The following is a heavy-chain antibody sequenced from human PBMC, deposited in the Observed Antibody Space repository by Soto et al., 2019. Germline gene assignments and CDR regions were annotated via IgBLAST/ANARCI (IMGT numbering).Heavy chain of an antibody. J-gene: IGHJ5*02. CDR2: INHSGST. Sequence: SETLSLTCAVYGGSFSGYYWSWICQPPGKGLEWIGEINHSGSTNYNPSLKSRVTISVDTSKNQFSLKLSSVTAADTAVYYCARALNWFDPWGQGTLVTVSS. V-gene: IGHV4-34*01. CDR1: GGSFSGYY. CDR3: ARALNWFDP.